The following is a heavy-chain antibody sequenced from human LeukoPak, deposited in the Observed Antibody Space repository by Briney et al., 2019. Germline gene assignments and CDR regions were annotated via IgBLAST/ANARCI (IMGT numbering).Heavy chain of an antibody. D-gene: IGHD3-22*01. J-gene: IGHJ6*03. CDR3: AKDPYYYDSSGYYSDYYYYYYMDV. V-gene: IGHV3-30*02. Sequence: AGGSLRLSCAASGFTFSSYSMNWVRQAPGKGLEWVAFIRYDGSNKYYADSVKGRFTISRDNSKNTLYLQMNSLRAEDTAVYYCAKDPYYYDSSGYYSDYYYYYYMDVWGKGTTVTISS. CDR2: IRYDGSNK. CDR1: GFTFSSYS.